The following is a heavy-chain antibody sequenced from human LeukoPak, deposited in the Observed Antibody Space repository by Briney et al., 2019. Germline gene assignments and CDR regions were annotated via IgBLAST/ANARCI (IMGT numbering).Heavy chain of an antibody. CDR2: ISHSGST. Sequence: GSLRLSCAASGFTVSNNYMSWVRQPPGKGLEWIGEISHSGSTKYYPPLKSRVTISVDTSKNQFSLKLSSATAADTAVYYCFLWDTVVSRDYWGQGTLVTVSS. CDR1: GFTVSNNY. V-gene: IGHV4-34*08. CDR3: FLWDTVVSRDY. D-gene: IGHD4-23*01. J-gene: IGHJ4*02.